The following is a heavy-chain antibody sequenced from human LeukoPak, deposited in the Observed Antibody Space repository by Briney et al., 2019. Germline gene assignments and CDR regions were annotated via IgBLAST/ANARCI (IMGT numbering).Heavy chain of an antibody. CDR3: ARVYYSRSYDYWYFDL. Sequence: SETLSFTCSVSGGSISTYYWSWIRQPPGKALEWIGYIYYSGSTNYNPSPKSRVTISVDTSKNQFSLKLRSVTAADTAVYYCARVYYSRSYDYWYFDLWGRGTLVTVSS. D-gene: IGHD6-13*01. CDR1: GGSISTYY. CDR2: IYYSGST. V-gene: IGHV4-59*01. J-gene: IGHJ2*01.